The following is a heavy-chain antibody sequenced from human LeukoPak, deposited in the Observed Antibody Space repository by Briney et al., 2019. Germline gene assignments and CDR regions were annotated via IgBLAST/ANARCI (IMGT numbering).Heavy chain of an antibody. D-gene: IGHD2-2*01. CDR1: GDSVSSNSAA. V-gene: IGHV6-1*01. Sequence: SQTLSLTCALSGDSVSSNSAAWNWIRQSPSRGLEWLGRTYYRSTWYNDYAVSVQSRITINPDTSKNQFSLQLNSVTPEDTAVYYCARGGIGYCSSTSCSSDYWGQGTLVTVSS. CDR2: TYYRSTWYN. J-gene: IGHJ4*02. CDR3: ARGGIGYCSSTSCSSDY.